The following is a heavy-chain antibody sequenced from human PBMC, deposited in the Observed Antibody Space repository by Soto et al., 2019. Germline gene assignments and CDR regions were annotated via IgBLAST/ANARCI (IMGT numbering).Heavy chain of an antibody. CDR2: ISYDGSNK. CDR3: AKDLGRQSGGMDV. CDR1: GFTFSSYA. J-gene: IGHJ6*02. V-gene: IGHV3-30*18. D-gene: IGHD1-26*01. Sequence: QVQLVESGGGVVQPGRSLRLSCAASGFTFSSYAMYWVRQAPGKGLEWVAVISYDGSNKYYADSVKGRFTISRDNSKNTLYLQMNSLRPEDTAVYYCAKDLGRQSGGMDVWGQGTSVTVSS.